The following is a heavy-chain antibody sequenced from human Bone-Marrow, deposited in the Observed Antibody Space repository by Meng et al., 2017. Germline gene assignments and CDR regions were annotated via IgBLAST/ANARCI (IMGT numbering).Heavy chain of an antibody. J-gene: IGHJ4*02. Sequence: QLQQVRPGAEVNKRAASVTVSCTDCGFTITSYDFTWVRQAPGKGLEWMGWMNSNSGNTGYAKKFKGRVTMTRNTTISTAYMELSRLRSEDTAVYYCARSGIQLWLNYWGQGTLVTVSS. D-gene: IGHD5-18*01. CDR2: MNSNSGNT. V-gene: IGHV1-8*01. CDR1: GFTITSYD. CDR3: ARSGIQLWLNY.